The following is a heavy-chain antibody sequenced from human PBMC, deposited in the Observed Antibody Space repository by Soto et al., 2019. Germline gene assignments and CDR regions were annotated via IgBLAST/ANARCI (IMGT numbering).Heavy chain of an antibody. Sequence: PGGSLRLSCVASGFTFSDDYMIWIRQAPGKGLEWVSYIGTSSVYTNYADSVKGRFTISRDNANKSLYLQMNSLRVDDTAIYYCARDPDRGGAFDIWGQGTMVTVSS. CDR3: ARDPDRGGAFDI. J-gene: IGHJ3*02. CDR2: IGTSSVYT. V-gene: IGHV3-11*06. D-gene: IGHD3-10*01. CDR1: GFTFSDDY.